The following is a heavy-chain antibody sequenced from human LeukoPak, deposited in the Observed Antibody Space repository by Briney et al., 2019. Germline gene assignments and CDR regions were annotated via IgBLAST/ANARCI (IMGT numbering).Heavy chain of an antibody. J-gene: IGHJ6*02. CDR3: ARARGEWELLSLGYYYYGMDV. Sequence: SETLSLTCAVYGGSFSGHYWSWIRQPPGKGLEWIGEINHSGSTNYNPSLKSRVTISVDTSKNQFSLKLSSVTAADTAVYYCARARGEWELLSLGYYYYGMDVWGQGTTVTVSS. D-gene: IGHD1-26*01. V-gene: IGHV4-34*01. CDR1: GGSFSGHY. CDR2: INHSGST.